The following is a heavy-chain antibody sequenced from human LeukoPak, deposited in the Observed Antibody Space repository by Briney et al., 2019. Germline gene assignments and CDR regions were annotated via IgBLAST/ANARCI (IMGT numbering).Heavy chain of an antibody. Sequence: GGSLRLSCAASGFTFSIYSMNWVRQAPGKGLEWVSRISSGSGDKHYADSVKGRFTISRDNAKNSLDLQMDSLRGEDTAVYYCARDGGYDYGCNLDYWGQGTLVTVSS. D-gene: IGHD4-23*01. CDR3: ARDGGYDYGCNLDY. J-gene: IGHJ4*02. V-gene: IGHV3-21*04. CDR1: GFTFSIYS. CDR2: ISSGSGDK.